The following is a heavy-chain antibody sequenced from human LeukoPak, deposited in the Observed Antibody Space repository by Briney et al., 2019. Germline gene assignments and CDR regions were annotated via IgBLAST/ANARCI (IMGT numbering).Heavy chain of an antibody. D-gene: IGHD5-12*01. CDR3: AKDRRGPHYFDY. V-gene: IGHV3-30*02. J-gene: IGHJ4*02. Sequence: GGSLRLSCAASGFTFSSYGMHWVRQAPGNGLEWVAFIRYDGSNKYYADSVKGRFTISRDNSKNTLYLQMNSLRAEDTAVYYCAKDRRGPHYFDYWGQGTLVTVSS. CDR2: IRYDGSNK. CDR1: GFTFSSYG.